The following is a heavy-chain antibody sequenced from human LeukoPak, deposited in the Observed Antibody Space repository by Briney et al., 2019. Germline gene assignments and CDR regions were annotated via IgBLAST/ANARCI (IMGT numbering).Heavy chain of an antibody. D-gene: IGHD2-15*01. CDR1: GFTFSSYW. CDR2: IKQDGSEK. Sequence: GGSLSLSCAASGFTFSSYWMSWVRQAPGKGLEWVANIKQDGSEKYYVDSVKGRFTISRDNAKNSLYLQMNSLRAEDTAVYYCAKDPEYCSVGSCYYVDTAMVPFGWGQGTMVTVSS. CDR3: AKDPEYCSVGSCYYVDTAMVPFG. J-gene: IGHJ3*01. V-gene: IGHV3-7*03.